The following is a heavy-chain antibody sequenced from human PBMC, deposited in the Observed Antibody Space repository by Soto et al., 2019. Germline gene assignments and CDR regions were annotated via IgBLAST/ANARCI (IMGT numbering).Heavy chain of an antibody. CDR1: GFTFSSYG. CDR2: IWYDGSNK. CDR3: ARRTRIAVAGPNYYYYYYMDV. Sequence: QVQLVESGGGVVQPGRSLRLSCAASGFTFSSYGMHWVRQAPGKGLEWVAVIWYDGSNKYYADSVKGRFTISRDNSKNTLYLQMNSLRAEDTAVYYCARRTRIAVAGPNYYYYYYMDVWGKGTTVTVSS. D-gene: IGHD6-19*01. V-gene: IGHV3-33*01. J-gene: IGHJ6*03.